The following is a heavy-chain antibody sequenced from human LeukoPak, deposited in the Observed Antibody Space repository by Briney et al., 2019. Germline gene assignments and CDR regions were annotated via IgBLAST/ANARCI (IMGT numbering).Heavy chain of an antibody. Sequence: GGSLRLSCAASGFTFDDYAMHWVRQAPGKGLEWVSGISWNSGSIGYADSVKGRFTISRHNSKNTLYLQMNSLRAEDTAVYYCARGLGIWGQGTLVTVSS. D-gene: IGHD6-19*01. CDR1: GFTFDDYA. CDR3: ARGLGI. CDR2: ISWNSGSI. V-gene: IGHV3-9*01. J-gene: IGHJ4*02.